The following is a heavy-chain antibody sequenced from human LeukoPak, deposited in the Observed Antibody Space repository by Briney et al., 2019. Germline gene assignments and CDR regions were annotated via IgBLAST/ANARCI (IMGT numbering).Heavy chain of an antibody. Sequence: GGSLRLSCAASGFTFGDYGMHWVRQAPGMGLEWVAFIRYDGTNKYYADSVKGRFTISRDNSKNTLSLQMNSLRPEDTAVYYCAKGYCSGTSCYSGLDWGQGTLVTVSS. CDR1: GFTFGDYG. CDR2: IRYDGTNK. J-gene: IGHJ4*02. V-gene: IGHV3-30*02. D-gene: IGHD2-2*01. CDR3: AKGYCSGTSCYSGLD.